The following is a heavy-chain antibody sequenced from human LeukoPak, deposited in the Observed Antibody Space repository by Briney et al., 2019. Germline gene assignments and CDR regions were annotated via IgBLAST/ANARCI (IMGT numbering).Heavy chain of an antibody. V-gene: IGHV1-18*01. D-gene: IGHD3-10*01. CDR2: IIAYTGYT. Sequence: ASVKVSCKASGYTFTSYGISWVRQAPGQGLEWMGWIIAYTGYTNYAQNFQGRVTMTTDTSTSTAYMELRSLRSDDTAVYYCARAFGGDPGYYYYMDVWGKGTTVTVSS. J-gene: IGHJ6*03. CDR1: GYTFTSYG. CDR3: ARAFGGDPGYYYYMDV.